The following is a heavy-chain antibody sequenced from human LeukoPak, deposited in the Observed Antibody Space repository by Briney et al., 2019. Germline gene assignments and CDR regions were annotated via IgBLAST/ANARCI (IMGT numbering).Heavy chain of an antibody. V-gene: IGHV3-23*01. CDR2: ISGSGGST. CDR1: GFTFSSYA. J-gene: IGHJ4*02. Sequence: GGSLRLSCAASGFTFSSYAMSWVRQAPGKGLEWVSSISGSGGSTYYADSVKGRFTISRDNSKNTLYLQMNSLRAEDTAVYYCAKDPLAAAGKAGDYWGQGTLVTVSS. D-gene: IGHD6-13*01. CDR3: AKDPLAAAGKAGDY.